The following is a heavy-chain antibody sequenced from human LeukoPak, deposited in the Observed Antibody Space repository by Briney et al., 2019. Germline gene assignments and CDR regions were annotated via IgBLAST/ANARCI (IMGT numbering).Heavy chain of an antibody. D-gene: IGHD5-24*01. Sequence: GASVKVSCKASGYTFTSYYMHWVRQAPGQGLEWMGIINPSGGSTSYAQKFQGRVTMTRDTSTSTAYMELSSLRSEDTAVYYCARGEMATIDNYYYGMGVWGQGTTVTVSS. CDR2: INPSGGST. J-gene: IGHJ6*02. V-gene: IGHV1-46*01. CDR1: GYTFTSYY. CDR3: ARGEMATIDNYYYGMGV.